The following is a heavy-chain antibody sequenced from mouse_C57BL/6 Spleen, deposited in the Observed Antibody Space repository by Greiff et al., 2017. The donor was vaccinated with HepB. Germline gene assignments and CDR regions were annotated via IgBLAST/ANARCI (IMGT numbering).Heavy chain of an antibody. Sequence: QVQLQQSGTELVKPGASVKLSCKASGYTFTSYWMHWVKQRPGQGLEWIGNINPSNGGTNYNEKFKSKATLTVDKSSSTAYMQLSSLTSEDSAVYYCARSANLFLRTSAYWGQGTLVTVSA. CDR2: INPSNGGT. CDR3: ARSANLFLRTSAY. CDR1: GYTFTSYW. J-gene: IGHJ3*01. V-gene: IGHV1-53*01. D-gene: IGHD1-1*01.